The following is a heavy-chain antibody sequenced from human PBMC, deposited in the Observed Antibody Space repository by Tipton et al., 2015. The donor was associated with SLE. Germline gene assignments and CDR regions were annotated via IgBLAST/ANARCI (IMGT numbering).Heavy chain of an antibody. J-gene: IGHJ5*02. D-gene: IGHD1-26*01. CDR2: IYYSGST. Sequence: TLSLTCTVSGGSISSGGYYWSWIRQHPGKGLEWIGYIYYSGSTYYNPSLKSRVTISVDTSKNQFSLKLSSVTAADTAVYYCARAGRELPNWFDPWGQGTLVTVSS. CDR1: GGSISSGGYY. V-gene: IGHV4-30-4*08. CDR3: ARAGRELPNWFDP.